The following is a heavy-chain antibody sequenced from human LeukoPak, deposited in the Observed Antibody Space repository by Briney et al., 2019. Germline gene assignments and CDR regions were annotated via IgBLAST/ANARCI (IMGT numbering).Heavy chain of an antibody. CDR1: GGSVISSSYY. J-gene: IGHJ3*02. CDR3: ARENYSDAFDI. D-gene: IGHD3-10*01. CDR2: IYTSGST. V-gene: IGHV4-61*02. Sequence: TLSLTCTVSGGSVISSSYYWSWIRQPAGKGLEWIGRIYTSGSTNYNPSLKSRVTMSVDTSKNQFSLKLSSVTAADTAVYYCARENYSDAFDIWGQGTMVTVSS.